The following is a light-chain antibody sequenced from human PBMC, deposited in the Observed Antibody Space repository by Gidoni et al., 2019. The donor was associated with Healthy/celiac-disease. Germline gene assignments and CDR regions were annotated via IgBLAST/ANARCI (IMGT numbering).Light chain of an antibody. CDR3: QQYNNWPPIT. Sequence: IVMTQPPATLPVSPGERATLSCRASQTVSSTLAWYQQKPGQAPRLLIYGASIRATGIPARFSGSGSGTEFTLTISSLQSEDFAVYYCQQYNNWPPITFGQGTRLEIK. V-gene: IGKV3D-15*01. J-gene: IGKJ5*01. CDR2: GAS. CDR1: QTVSST.